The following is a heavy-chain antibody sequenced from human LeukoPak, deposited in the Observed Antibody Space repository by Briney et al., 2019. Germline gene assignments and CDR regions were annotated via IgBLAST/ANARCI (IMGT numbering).Heavy chain of an antibody. CDR1: GFTFSSYS. J-gene: IGHJ4*02. Sequence: SGGSLRLSCAASGFTFSSYSMNWVRQAPGKGLEWVSSITSSSSYIYYANSVKGRFTISRDNAKNSLYLQMNSLRAEDTAVYYCARDSIAVAGTFDYWGQGTLVTVSS. CDR2: ITSSSSYI. CDR3: ARDSIAVAGTFDY. V-gene: IGHV3-21*01. D-gene: IGHD6-19*01.